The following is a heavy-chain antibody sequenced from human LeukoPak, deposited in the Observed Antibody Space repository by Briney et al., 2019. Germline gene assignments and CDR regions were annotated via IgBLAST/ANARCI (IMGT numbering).Heavy chain of an antibody. CDR3: ARVRLAGPQAFDI. J-gene: IGHJ3*02. V-gene: IGHV3-21*01. CDR1: TFTLSSYT. Sequence: GGSLRLSCAASTFTLSSYTMNWVRQAPGKGLEWVSSISSSSTYINYADSVKGRFTISRDNAKNSMDLQMNSLRAEDTAVYYCARVRLAGPQAFDIWGQGTMVTVAS. CDR2: ISSSSTYI. D-gene: IGHD4/OR15-4a*01.